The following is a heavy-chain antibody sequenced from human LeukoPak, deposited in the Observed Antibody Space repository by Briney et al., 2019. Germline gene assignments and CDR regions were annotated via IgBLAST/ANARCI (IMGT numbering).Heavy chain of an antibody. J-gene: IGHJ4*02. CDR3: ARGYGGYEYYFDY. CDR2: IGTAGDT. V-gene: IGHV3-13*01. D-gene: IGHD5-12*01. CDR1: GFTFSSYD. Sequence: GGSLRLSCAASGFTFSSYDMHWVRQATGKGLEWVSAIGTAGDTYYPGSVKGRFTISRENAKNSLYLQMNSLRAGDTAVYYCARGYGGYEYYFDYWGQGTLVTVSS.